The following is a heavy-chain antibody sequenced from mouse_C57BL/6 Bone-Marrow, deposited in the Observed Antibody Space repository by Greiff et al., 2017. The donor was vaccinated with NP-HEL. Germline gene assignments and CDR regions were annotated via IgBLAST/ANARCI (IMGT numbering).Heavy chain of an antibody. CDR1: GYTFTSYW. J-gene: IGHJ2*01. CDR3: ARDYDYDGEGY. Sequence: QVQLQQPGAELVMPGASVKLSCKASGYTFTSYWMHWVKQRPGQGLEWIGEIDPSDSYTNYNQKFKGKSTLTVDKSSSTAYMQLSSLTSEDSAVYYCARDYDYDGEGYWGQGTTLTVSS. V-gene: IGHV1-69*01. CDR2: IDPSDSYT. D-gene: IGHD2-4*01.